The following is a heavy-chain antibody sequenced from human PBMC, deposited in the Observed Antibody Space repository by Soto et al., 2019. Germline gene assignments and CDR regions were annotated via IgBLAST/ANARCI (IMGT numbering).Heavy chain of an antibody. CDR3: AKGAGGSSGPFDY. CDR2: ISVGGGNT. V-gene: IGHV3-23*01. J-gene: IGHJ4*02. Sequence: EVQLLESGGGLVQPGGSLRLSCAASGFTFSSYAMNWVRQAPGKGLEWVSGISVGGGNTYYADSVKGRFTISRDNSQNTLYRQMNSLRAEDTAVYFCAKGAGGSSGPFDYWGQGTLVTVSS. D-gene: IGHD6-19*01. CDR1: GFTFSSYA.